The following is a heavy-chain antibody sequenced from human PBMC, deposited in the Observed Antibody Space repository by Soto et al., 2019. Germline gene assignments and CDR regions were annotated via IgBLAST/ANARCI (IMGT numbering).Heavy chain of an antibody. Sequence: VQLVQSGAEVKKSGESLKISCKGSGFTFSNHWIAWVRQMPGRGLEWMGIIYGGDSDTRYSPSFQGQVTISADKSINSVYLQWRSLKASDTAMYFCAGRVGYCSGERCLDVWGGGTTVIVSS. V-gene: IGHV5-51*03. CDR3: AGRVGYCSGERCLDV. D-gene: IGHD2-15*01. J-gene: IGHJ6*04. CDR1: GFTFSNHW. CDR2: IYGGDSDT.